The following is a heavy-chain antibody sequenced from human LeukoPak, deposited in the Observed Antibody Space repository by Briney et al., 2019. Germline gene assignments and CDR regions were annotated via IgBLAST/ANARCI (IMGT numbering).Heavy chain of an antibody. CDR1: GGSISGYY. D-gene: IGHD4/OR15-4a*01. CDR3: ARTMMVNTWFDP. J-gene: IGHJ5*02. CDR2: IYTSGST. V-gene: IGHV4-4*09. Sequence: SETLSLTCTVSGGSISGYYWSWIRQPPGKGLEWIGYIYTSGSTNYNPSLKSRVTISVDTSKNQLSLKLSSVTAADTAVYYCARTMMVNTWFDPWGQGTLVTVSS.